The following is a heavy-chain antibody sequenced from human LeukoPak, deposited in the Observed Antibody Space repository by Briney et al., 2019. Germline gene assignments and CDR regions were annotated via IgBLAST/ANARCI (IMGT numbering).Heavy chain of an antibody. Sequence: GGSQLLSCAASGVTFSSDWMTWVRQAPGKRLECVANINQDGSEKFYVDSVKGRFTISRDNAKNSLYLQMNSLRAEDTAVYYCERDPSLIPRGYFPYWG. J-gene: IGHJ4*03. CDR3: ERDPSLIPRGYFPY. CDR2: INQDGSEK. D-gene: IGHD2-8*01. V-gene: IGHV3-7*04. CDR1: GVTFSSDW.